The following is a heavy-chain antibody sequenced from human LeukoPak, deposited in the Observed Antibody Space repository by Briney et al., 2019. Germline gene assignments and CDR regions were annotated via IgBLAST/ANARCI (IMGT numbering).Heavy chain of an antibody. D-gene: IGHD4-17*01. CDR3: ARVVYGDYLPFDY. Sequence: SVKVSCKASGGTFSSYAISWVRQAPGQGLEWVGRIIPILGIANYAQKFQGRVTITADKSTSTAYMELSSLRSEDTAVYYCARVVYGDYLPFDYWGQGTLVTVSS. CDR1: GGTFSSYA. V-gene: IGHV1-69*04. J-gene: IGHJ4*02. CDR2: IIPILGIA.